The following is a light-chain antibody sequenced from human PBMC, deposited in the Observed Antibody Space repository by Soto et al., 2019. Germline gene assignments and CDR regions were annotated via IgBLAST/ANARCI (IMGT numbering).Light chain of an antibody. CDR1: SSDVGGYDH. CDR2: EVT. V-gene: IGLV2-8*01. J-gene: IGLJ2*01. CDR3: PSYADYSILI. Sequence: QSALTQPPSAPGSPGQSVTISCTGSSSDVGGYDHVSWYQQHPGKAPKLMIYEVTYRPSGVPDRFSGSTSGNTASLTDSWLQTEDEADYYCPSYADYSILIFGGGTKLTVL.